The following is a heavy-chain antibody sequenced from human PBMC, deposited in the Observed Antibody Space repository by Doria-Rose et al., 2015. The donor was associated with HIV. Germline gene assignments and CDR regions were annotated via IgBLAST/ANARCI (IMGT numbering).Heavy chain of an antibody. V-gene: IGHV2-26*01. CDR2: IFSDDER. CDR1: GVSLSSPGMG. Sequence: QVTLKESGPVLVKPTETLTLTCTVSGVSLSSPGMGVSWICQPPGKALEWLANIFSDDERSYTPALESRLTISRGTSKSQVVLTMTDMDPVDTATYYCARIKSSRWYHKYYFDFWGQGTLVIVSA. CDR3: ARIKSSRWYHKYYFDF. J-gene: IGHJ4*02. D-gene: IGHD6-13*01.